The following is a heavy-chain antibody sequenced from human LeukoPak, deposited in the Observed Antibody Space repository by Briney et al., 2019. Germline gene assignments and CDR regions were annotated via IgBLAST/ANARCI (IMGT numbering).Heavy chain of an antibody. V-gene: IGHV4-39*07. CDR1: GGSISSSSYY. CDR3: ARATLYSYGYGPRYYFDY. CDR2: IYYSGST. J-gene: IGHJ4*02. D-gene: IGHD5-18*01. Sequence: SETPSLTCTVSGGSISSSSYYWGWIRQPPGKGLEWIGSIYYSGSTYYNPSLKSRVTISVDTSKNQFSLKLSSVTAADTAVYYCARATLYSYGYGPRYYFDYWGQGTLVTVSS.